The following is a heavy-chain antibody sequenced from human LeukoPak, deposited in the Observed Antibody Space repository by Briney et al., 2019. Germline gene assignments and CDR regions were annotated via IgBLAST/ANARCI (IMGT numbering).Heavy chain of an antibody. CDR2: ISWNSGSI. CDR3: AKGGGAPGNYYYYYMDV. D-gene: IGHD3-16*01. V-gene: IGHV3-9*01. Sequence: PGGSLRLSCAASGFTFDDYAMHWVRQAPGKGLEWVSGISWNSGSIGYADSVKGRFTISRDSSKSTLFLQMDSLRAEDTAVYYCAKGGGAPGNYYYYYMDVWGKGTTVTVSS. J-gene: IGHJ6*03. CDR1: GFTFDDYA.